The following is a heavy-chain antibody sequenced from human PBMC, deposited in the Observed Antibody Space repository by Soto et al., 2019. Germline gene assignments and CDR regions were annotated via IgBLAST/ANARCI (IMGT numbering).Heavy chain of an antibody. Sequence: VQLVESGGGLVQPGGSLRLSCAASGFTFSSYWMSWVRQAPGKGLEWVANIKQDGSEKYYVDSVKGRFTISRDNAKNSLYLQMNSLRAEDTAVYYCARGYSSSWYVYNYGMDVWGQGTTVTVSS. V-gene: IGHV3-7*01. CDR3: ARGYSSSWYVYNYGMDV. J-gene: IGHJ6*02. CDR1: GFTFSSYW. CDR2: IKQDGSEK. D-gene: IGHD6-13*01.